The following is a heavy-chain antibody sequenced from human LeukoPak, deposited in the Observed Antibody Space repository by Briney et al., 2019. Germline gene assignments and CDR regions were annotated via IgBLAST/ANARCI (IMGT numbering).Heavy chain of an antibody. CDR3: ARGTITMIDAFDP. CDR1: GGSISSYY. V-gene: IGHV4-59*08. J-gene: IGHJ5*02. D-gene: IGHD3-22*01. CDR2: IYYSGST. Sequence: SETLSLTCTVSGGSISSYYWSWLRQPPGKGLEWVGYIYYSGSTNYNPSLKSRVTISVDTSKNQFSLKLSSVTAADTAVYYCARGTITMIDAFDPWGQGTLVTVSS.